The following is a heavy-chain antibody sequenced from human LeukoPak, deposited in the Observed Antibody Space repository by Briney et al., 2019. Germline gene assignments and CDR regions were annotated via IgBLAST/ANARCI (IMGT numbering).Heavy chain of an antibody. J-gene: IGHJ4*02. CDR1: GFTFSNAW. CDR2: ISGGST. Sequence: GGSLRLSCAASGFTFSNAWMSWVRQAPGKGLEWVSSISGGSTYYADSRKGRFTISRDNAKNSLYLQMNSLRAEDTAVYYCARGDSSIWGQGTLVTVSS. D-gene: IGHD3-22*01. V-gene: IGHV3-38-3*01. CDR3: ARGDSSI.